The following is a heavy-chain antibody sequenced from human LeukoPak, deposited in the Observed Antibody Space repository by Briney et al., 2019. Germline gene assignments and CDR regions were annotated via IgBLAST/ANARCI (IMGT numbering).Heavy chain of an antibody. D-gene: IGHD2-2*01. CDR3: AKKLAVVPAATERPWYFDY. Sequence: GGSLRLSCAASGFTFSSYGMHWVRQAPGKGLEWVAFIRYDGSNKYYADSVKGRFTISRDNSKNTLYLQMNSLRAEDTAVYYCAKKLAVVPAATERPWYFDYWGQGTLVTVSS. J-gene: IGHJ4*02. V-gene: IGHV3-30*02. CDR1: GFTFSSYG. CDR2: IRYDGSNK.